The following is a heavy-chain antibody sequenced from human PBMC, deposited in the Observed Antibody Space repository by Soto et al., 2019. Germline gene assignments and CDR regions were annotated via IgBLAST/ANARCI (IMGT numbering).Heavy chain of an antibody. V-gene: IGHV3-23*01. J-gene: IGHJ5*02. D-gene: IGHD5-12*01. CDR2: VIGSGSRT. CDR1: GFTFTSYA. Sequence: EVQLLESGGGLVQPGGSLRLSCAASGFTFTSYAMTWVRQAPGKGLEWVSVVIGSGSRTYYADSVKDRFTISRDNFKNTLYLQMNSLRAEDTAVYYCARDRGVARAWFDPWGQGTLVTVSS. CDR3: ARDRGVARAWFDP.